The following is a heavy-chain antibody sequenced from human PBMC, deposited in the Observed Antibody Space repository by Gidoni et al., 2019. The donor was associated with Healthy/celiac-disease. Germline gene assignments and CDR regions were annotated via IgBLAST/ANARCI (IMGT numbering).Heavy chain of an antibody. V-gene: IGHV1-18*01. D-gene: IGHD1-7*01. J-gene: IGHJ3*01. CDR1: VYTFTSYG. CDR3: ARDRLELRGWADGFEV. CDR2: ISTYNRNT. Sequence: QVQLVQSGAEVKKPGASVKVTCKASVYTFTSYGITWVRQAPGQGLEWMGWISTYNRNTNYAQKVKGRVTMTTDTATSTAYMELRSRRSDDTAVYYCARDRLELRGWADGFEVWGQGTMVTVSS.